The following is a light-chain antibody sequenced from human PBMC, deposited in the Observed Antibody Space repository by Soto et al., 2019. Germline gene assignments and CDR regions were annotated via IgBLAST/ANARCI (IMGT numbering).Light chain of an antibody. CDR2: DAA. CDR3: QQYNYLWT. CDR1: QSVNSD. J-gene: IGKJ1*01. Sequence: EIVMTQSPATLYVSPGERATLSCRASQSVNSDLAWYQHKPGQAPRLLIYDAATRATGIPARFSGSGSGTEFTLTISSLQSEDFAVYYCQQYNYLWTFGQGTKVEIK. V-gene: IGKV3D-15*01.